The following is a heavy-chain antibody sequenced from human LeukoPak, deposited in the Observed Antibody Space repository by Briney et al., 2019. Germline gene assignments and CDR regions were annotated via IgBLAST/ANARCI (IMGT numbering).Heavy chain of an antibody. D-gene: IGHD4-17*01. CDR3: ARDTITVTTPYFDY. CDR1: GYTFTGYY. Sequence: ASVKVSCKASGYTFTGYYIDWVRQDPGQGLEWMGWINSDSGGTNYAQKFQGRVTMTRDTSTSTAYMELSSLRSGDTAFYYCARDTITVTTPYFDYWGQGTLVTVPS. V-gene: IGHV1-2*02. CDR2: INSDSGGT. J-gene: IGHJ4*02.